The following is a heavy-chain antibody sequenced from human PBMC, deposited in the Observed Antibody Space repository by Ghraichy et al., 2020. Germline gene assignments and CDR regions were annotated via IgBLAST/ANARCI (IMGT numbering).Heavy chain of an antibody. CDR1: GFSFSSHS. CDR2: ITASSRTT. D-gene: IGHD4-23*01. J-gene: IGHJ6*02. V-gene: IGHV3-48*02. Sequence: GGSLRLSCVGSGFSFSSHSMNWVRQSPGKGLAWVSYITASSRTTSYADSVRGRFTISRDNAQNSLYLQMNSLRDEDTAVYYCARGATVVRFFYFNGMDVWGQGTTVTVSS. CDR3: ARGATVVRFFYFNGMDV.